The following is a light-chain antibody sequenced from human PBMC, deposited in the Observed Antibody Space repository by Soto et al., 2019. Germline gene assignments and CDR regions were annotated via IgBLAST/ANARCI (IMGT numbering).Light chain of an antibody. J-gene: IGLJ1*01. CDR2: TNS. V-gene: IGLV1-44*01. CDR1: SSNIGSNT. CDR3: AAWDDSLNGLV. Sequence: QSVLTQPPSASGTPGQRVTISCSGSSSNIGSNTVKWYQHLPGTAPKLLIYTNSQRPSGVPDRFSGYKSGTSASLVISGLQSEDEADYYCAAWDDSLNGLVFGTGTKLTVL.